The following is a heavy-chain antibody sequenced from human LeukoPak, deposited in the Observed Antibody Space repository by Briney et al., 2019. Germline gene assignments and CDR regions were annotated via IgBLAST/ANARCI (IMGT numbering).Heavy chain of an antibody. J-gene: IGHJ4*02. Sequence: SETLSLTCTVSGGSISSGGYYWSWIRQHPGKGLEWIGYIYYSGSTYYNPSLKSRVTISVDTSKNQFSLKLSSVTAADTAVHYCARVSYYYDSSGYSYSYWGQGTLVTVSS. CDR2: IYYSGST. V-gene: IGHV4-31*03. CDR1: GGSISSGGYY. CDR3: ARVSYYYDSSGYSYSY. D-gene: IGHD3-22*01.